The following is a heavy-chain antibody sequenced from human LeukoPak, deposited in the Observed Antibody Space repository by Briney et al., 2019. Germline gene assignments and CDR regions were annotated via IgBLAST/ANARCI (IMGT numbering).Heavy chain of an antibody. CDR1: GFTFGTYD. CDR3: AKLPMVRGFGYFDY. CDR2: ISRGGAYT. Sequence: GGSLRLSCAASGFTFGTYDMYWIRQAPGKGLECVSSISRGGAYTYYADSVKGRFTISRDDSRNTLYLQMNSLRAEDTAVYYCAKLPMVRGFGYFDYWGQGTLVTVSS. V-gene: IGHV3-23*01. J-gene: IGHJ4*02. D-gene: IGHD3-10*01.